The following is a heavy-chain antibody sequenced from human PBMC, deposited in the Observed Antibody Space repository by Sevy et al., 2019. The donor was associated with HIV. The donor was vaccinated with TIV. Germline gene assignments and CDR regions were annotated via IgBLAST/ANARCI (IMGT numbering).Heavy chain of an antibody. J-gene: IGHJ4*02. V-gene: IGHV3-23*01. CDR2: FSFGCGKI. Sequence: GGFLRLSCAASGFTFSNYAMSWVRQAPGKGLEWIATFSFGCGKINHADSVKGRFTISRDNSKNTLYLQMNSLRAEVMAVYYCAREGCSRPHDYWGQGTLVTVSS. CDR1: GFTFSNYA. CDR3: AREGCSRPHDY. D-gene: IGHD2-2*01.